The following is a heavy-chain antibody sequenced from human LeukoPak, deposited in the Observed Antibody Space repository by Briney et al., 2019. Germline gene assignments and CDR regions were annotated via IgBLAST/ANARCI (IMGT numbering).Heavy chain of an antibody. CDR3: ARHAHSSGWYGDY. Sequence: PGESLKISCKGSGYSFTSYWIGWVRQMPGKGLEWMGIIYPGDSDTRYSPSLQGQVTISADKSISTAYLQWSSLKASDTAMYYCARHAHSSGWYGDYWGQGTLVTVSS. J-gene: IGHJ4*02. D-gene: IGHD6-19*01. CDR1: GYSFTSYW. V-gene: IGHV5-51*01. CDR2: IYPGDSDT.